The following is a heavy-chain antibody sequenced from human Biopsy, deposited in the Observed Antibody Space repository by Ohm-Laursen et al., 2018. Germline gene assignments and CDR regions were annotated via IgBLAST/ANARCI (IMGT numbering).Heavy chain of an antibody. CDR1: GGSIGGSDDY. CDR3: ARLFRLDDYWNDDPPDGFDV. Sequence: SDTLSLTCTVSGGSIGGSDDYWSWIRQPPGKGLEWIGYISDTGTTNYNPSLRGRVAMSVDTSKNQFSLQLTSVTAADTAMFFCARLFRLDDYWNDDPPDGFDVWGQGTMVTVSS. D-gene: IGHD3-3*01. J-gene: IGHJ3*01. CDR2: ISDTGTT. V-gene: IGHV4-61*08.